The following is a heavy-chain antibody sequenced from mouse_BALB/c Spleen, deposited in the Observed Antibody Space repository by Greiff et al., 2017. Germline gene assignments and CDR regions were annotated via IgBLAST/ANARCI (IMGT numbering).Heavy chain of an antibody. CDR1: GYSITSDYA. D-gene: IGHD1-1*01. V-gene: IGHV3-2*02. CDR2: ISYSGST. CDR3: AREGGLRGFAY. J-gene: IGHJ3*01. Sequence: VQLQQSGPGLVKPSQSLSLTCTVTGYSITSDYAWNWIRQFPGNKLEWMGYISYSGSTSYNPSLKSRISITRDTSKNQFFLQLNSVTTEDTATYDCAREGGLRGFAYWGQGTLVTVSA.